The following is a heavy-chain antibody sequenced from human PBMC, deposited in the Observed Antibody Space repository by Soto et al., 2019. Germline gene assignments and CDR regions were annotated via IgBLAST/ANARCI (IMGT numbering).Heavy chain of an antibody. CDR3: ARGEYRCYYGSASCYKGRYYYYYGMDV. V-gene: IGHV1-18*01. D-gene: IGHD3-10*01. CDR1: GYTFNSYG. CDR2: ISAYNGNT. Sequence: ASVKVSCKASGYTFNSYGISWVRQAPGQGLEWMGWISAYNGNTNYAQKLQGRVTMTTDTSTSTAYMELRSLRSDDTAVYYCARGEYRCYYGSASCYKGRYYYYYGMDVWGQGTTVTVSS. J-gene: IGHJ6*02.